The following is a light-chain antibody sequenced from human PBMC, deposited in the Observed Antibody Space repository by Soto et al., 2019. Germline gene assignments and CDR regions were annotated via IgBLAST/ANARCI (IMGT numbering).Light chain of an antibody. CDR3: QQYGSSPRT. V-gene: IGKV3-20*01. J-gene: IGKJ5*01. CDR1: QSVSSSY. Sequence: EIVLTRSPGTLSLSRGERATLSCRASQSVSSSYLAWYQQKPGQAPRLLIYGASSRATGIPDRFSGSGSGTDFTLTISRLEPEDFAVYYCQQYGSSPRTFGQRTRLEIK. CDR2: GAS.